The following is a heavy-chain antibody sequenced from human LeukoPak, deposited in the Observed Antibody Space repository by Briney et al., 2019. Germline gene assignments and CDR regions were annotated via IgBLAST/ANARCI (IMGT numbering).Heavy chain of an antibody. CDR1: GGSISSGGYY. CDR3: ARDVSGYYYDSSGYGYFDY. Sequence: SQTLSLTCTVSGGSISSGGYYWGWIRQHPGKGLEWIGYIYYSGSTYYNPSLKSRVTISVDTSKNQFSLKLSSVTAADTAVYYCARDVSGYYYDSSGYGYFDYWGQGTLVTVSS. D-gene: IGHD3-22*01. J-gene: IGHJ4*02. CDR2: IYYSGST. V-gene: IGHV4-31*03.